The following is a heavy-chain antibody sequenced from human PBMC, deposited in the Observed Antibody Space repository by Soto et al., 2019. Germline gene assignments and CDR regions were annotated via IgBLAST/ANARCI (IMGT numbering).Heavy chain of an antibody. CDR1: GFTFSSYS. CDR3: SRDRGSSSWYFDY. J-gene: IGHJ4*02. D-gene: IGHD6-13*01. Sequence: GGFLRLSCAASGFTFSSYSMNWVRQAPGKGLEWVSSISSSSSYIYYADSVKGRFTISRDNAKNSLYLQMNSLRAEDTAVYYCSRDRGSSSWYFDYWGQGTLVTVSS. V-gene: IGHV3-21*01. CDR2: ISSSSSYI.